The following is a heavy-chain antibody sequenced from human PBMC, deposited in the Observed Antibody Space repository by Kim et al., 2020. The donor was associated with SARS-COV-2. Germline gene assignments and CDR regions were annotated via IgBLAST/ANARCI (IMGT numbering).Heavy chain of an antibody. CDR2: INTNTGNP. CDR3: ARRPSTRADAFDI. V-gene: IGHV7-4-1*02. Sequence: ASVKVSCKASGYTFTSYAMNWVRQAPGQGLEWVGWINTNTGNPTYAQGFTGRFVFSLDTSVTTAYLQISSLKAADTAVYYCARRPSTRADAFDIWGQGTMVTVSS. CDR1: GYTFTSYA. J-gene: IGHJ3*02. D-gene: IGHD2-2*01.